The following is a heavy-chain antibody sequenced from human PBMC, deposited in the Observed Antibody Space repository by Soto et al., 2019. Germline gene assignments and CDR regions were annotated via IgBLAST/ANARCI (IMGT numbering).Heavy chain of an antibody. D-gene: IGHD6-13*01. J-gene: IGHJ5*01. Sequence: SETLSLTCNVSGASISNFYWSWIRQPPGKGLEWIGYISYSGDTEYNPSLKSRVTISAGPSKSQFSLRLTSVTAGDSAVYYCARHEHSTNWYWFVSWGQGTLVTVSS. CDR2: ISYSGDT. V-gene: IGHV4-59*08. CDR3: ARHEHSTNWYWFVS. CDR1: GASISNFY.